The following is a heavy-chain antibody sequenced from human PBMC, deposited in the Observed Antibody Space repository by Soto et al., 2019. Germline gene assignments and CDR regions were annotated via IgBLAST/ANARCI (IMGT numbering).Heavy chain of an antibody. CDR1: GFTFDDYA. Sequence: GGSLRLSCAASGFTFDDYAMHWVRQAPGKGLEWVSGISWNSGSIGYADSVKGRFTISRDNAKNSLYLQMNSLRAEDTALYYCAKDMETYYYGSGSYPFDYWGQGTLVTVSS. V-gene: IGHV3-9*01. D-gene: IGHD3-10*01. CDR3: AKDMETYYYGSGSYPFDY. J-gene: IGHJ4*02. CDR2: ISWNSGSI.